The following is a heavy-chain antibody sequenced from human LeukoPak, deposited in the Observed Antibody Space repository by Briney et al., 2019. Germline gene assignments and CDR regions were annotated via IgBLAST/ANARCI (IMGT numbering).Heavy chain of an antibody. CDR3: AKAGSFHYFDY. CDR1: GFTYSSYA. D-gene: IGHD6-19*01. J-gene: IGHJ4*02. V-gene: IGHV3-23*01. Sequence: GGSLRLSCAASGFTYSSYAMGWVRQAPGKGLEWVSAISGSGGSTYYADSVKGRFTISRDNSKNTLYLQMNSLRAEDTAVYYCAKAGSFHYFDYWGQGTLVTVSS. CDR2: ISGSGGST.